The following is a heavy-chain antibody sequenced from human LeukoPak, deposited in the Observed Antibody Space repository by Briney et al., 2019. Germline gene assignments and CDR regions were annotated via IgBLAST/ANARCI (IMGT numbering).Heavy chain of an antibody. CDR2: FDPEDGET. CDR1: GYTLTELS. V-gene: IGHV1-24*01. Sequence: ASVKVSCKVSGYTLTELSMHWVRQAPGKGLEWMGGFDPEDGETIYAQKLQGRVTMTTDTSTSTAYMELRSLRSDDTAVYYCARSEGYCSGGSCYAEYFQHWGQGTLVTVSS. CDR3: ARSEGYCSGGSCYAEYFQH. D-gene: IGHD2-15*01. J-gene: IGHJ1*01.